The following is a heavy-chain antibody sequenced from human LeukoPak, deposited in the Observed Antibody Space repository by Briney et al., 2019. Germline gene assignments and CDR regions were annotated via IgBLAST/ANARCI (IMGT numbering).Heavy chain of an antibody. CDR3: ARARLTPNYSNYFYYYYGMDV. D-gene: IGHD4-11*01. Sequence: SETLSLTCAVYGGSFSGYYWSWIRQPPGKGLEWIGEINHSGSTNYNPSLKSRVTISVDTSKNQFSLKLSSVTAADTAVYYCARARLTPNYSNYFYYYYGMDVWGQGTMVTVSS. CDR1: GGSFSGYY. J-gene: IGHJ6*02. CDR2: INHSGST. V-gene: IGHV4-34*01.